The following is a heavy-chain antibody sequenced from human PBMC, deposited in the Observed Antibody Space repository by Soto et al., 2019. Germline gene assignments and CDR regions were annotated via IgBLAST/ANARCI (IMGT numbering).Heavy chain of an antibody. Sequence: LRLSCAASGFTFSSYWMHWVRQAPGKGLVWVSRINSDGSSTSYADSVKGRFTISRDNAKNTLYLQMNSLRAEDTAVYYCARESAYYYDSSASWWGYWGQGTLVTVSS. CDR3: ARESAYYYDSSASWWGY. V-gene: IGHV3-74*01. J-gene: IGHJ4*02. CDR2: INSDGSST. CDR1: GFTFSSYW. D-gene: IGHD3-22*01.